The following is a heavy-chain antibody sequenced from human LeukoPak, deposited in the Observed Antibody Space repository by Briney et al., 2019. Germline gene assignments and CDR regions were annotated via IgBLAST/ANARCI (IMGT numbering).Heavy chain of an antibody. V-gene: IGHV4-31*03. CDR1: GGSISSGGYY. D-gene: IGHD4-23*01. CDR2: IYYSGST. CDR3: ARVSRPAGVYGGNPKCYFDY. J-gene: IGHJ4*02. Sequence: PSETLSLTCTVSGGSISSGGYYWSWIRQHPGKGLEWIGYIYYSGSTYYNPSLKSRVTISVDTSKNQFSLKLSSVTAADTAVYYCARVSRPAGVYGGNPKCYFDYWGQGTLVAVSS.